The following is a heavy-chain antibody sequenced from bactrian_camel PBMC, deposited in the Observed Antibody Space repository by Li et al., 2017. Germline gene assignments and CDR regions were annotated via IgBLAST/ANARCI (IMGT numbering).Heavy chain of an antibody. J-gene: IGHJ6*01. CDR1: GYTYSTYC. D-gene: IGHD6*01. CDR2: IDSDGST. CDR3: AAVSTRPVSCRPPRGPYGSWAFGY. V-gene: IGHV3S53*01. Sequence: HVQLVESGGGSVQAGGSLRLSCAASGYTYSTYCMGWFRQAPGKEREGVATIDSDGSTSYTDSVKGRFTISKDNAKNILYLQITSLKPEDTAKYYCAAVSTRPVSCRPPRGPYGSWAFGYWGQGTQVTVS.